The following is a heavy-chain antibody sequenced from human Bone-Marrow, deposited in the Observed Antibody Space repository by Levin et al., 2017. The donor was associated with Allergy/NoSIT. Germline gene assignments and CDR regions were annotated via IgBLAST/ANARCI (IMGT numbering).Heavy chain of an antibody. V-gene: IGHV3-33*01. Sequence: GGSLRLSCAASGFTFSSYGMHWVRQAPGKGLEWVAVIWYDGSNKYYADSVKGRFTISRDNSKNTLYLQMNSLRAEDTAVYYCAREAHYYDSSGYSFLDYWGQGTLVTVSS. J-gene: IGHJ4*02. CDR1: GFTFSSYG. CDR3: AREAHYYDSSGYSFLDY. CDR2: IWYDGSNK. D-gene: IGHD3-22*01.